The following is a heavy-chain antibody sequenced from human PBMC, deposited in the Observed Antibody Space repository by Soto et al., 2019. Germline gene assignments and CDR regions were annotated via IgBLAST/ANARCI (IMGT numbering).Heavy chain of an antibody. CDR2: IIPIFGTA. J-gene: IGHJ4*02. V-gene: IGHV1-69*13. D-gene: IGHD3-22*01. Sequence: SVKVSCKASGGTFSSYAIGWVRQAPGQGLEWMGGIIPIFGTANYAQKFQGRVTITADESTSTAYMELSSLRSEDTAVYYCASSYYDSSGYYTFFDYWGQGTLVTVSS. CDR3: ASSYYDSSGYYTFFDY. CDR1: GGTFSSYA.